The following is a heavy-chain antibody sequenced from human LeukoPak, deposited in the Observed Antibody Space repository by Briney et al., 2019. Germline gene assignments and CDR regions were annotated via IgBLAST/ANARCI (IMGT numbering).Heavy chain of an antibody. CDR1: GGSISSYS. J-gene: IGHJ5*02. V-gene: IGHV4-4*07. Sequence: PSETLSLTCTVSGGSISSYSLSWIRQPAGKGLEWIGVIYTSGSTNCKPSLESRVSTSVDTSKNQFSLRLSSVTAADTAVYYCATTLGYGWFDPWGQGTLVTVSS. CDR2: IYTSGST. CDR3: ATTLGYGWFDP. D-gene: IGHD1-1*01.